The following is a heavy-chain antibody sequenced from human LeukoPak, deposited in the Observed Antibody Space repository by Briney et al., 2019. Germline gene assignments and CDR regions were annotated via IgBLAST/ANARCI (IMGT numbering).Heavy chain of an antibody. CDR3: ARAGYCSGGSCYGSDY. CDR2: IHSGGST. Sequence: PGGSLRLSCAASGFTVSSNYMSWVRQAPGKGLEWVSVIHSGGSTYYADSVKGRFTISRDNSKNTLYLQMDSLRAEDTAVYYCARAGYCSGGSCYGSDYWGQGTLVSVSS. D-gene: IGHD2-15*01. CDR1: GFTVSSNY. V-gene: IGHV3-53*01. J-gene: IGHJ4*02.